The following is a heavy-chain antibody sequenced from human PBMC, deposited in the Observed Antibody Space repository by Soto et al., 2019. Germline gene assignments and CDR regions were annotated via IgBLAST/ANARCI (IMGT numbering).Heavy chain of an antibody. CDR1: GYTFTNFG. Sequence: QVQLVQSGAEVKKPGASVKVSCKASGYTFTNFGISWVRQAPGQGLEWMGWISAYNGNTNYAQKFQGGVTMTTVTSSSTAYMEVRSLRFDATAVYYGARGGTPIDYWGQGTLVTVSS. D-gene: IGHD3-16*01. V-gene: IGHV1-18*01. CDR2: ISAYNGNT. J-gene: IGHJ4*02. CDR3: ARGGTPIDY.